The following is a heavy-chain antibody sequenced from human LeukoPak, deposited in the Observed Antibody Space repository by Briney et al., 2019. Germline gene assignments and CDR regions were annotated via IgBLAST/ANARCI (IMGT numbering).Heavy chain of an antibody. D-gene: IGHD6-13*01. CDR2: IYYSGST. Sequence: SETLSLTCTVPGGSISSYYWSWIRQPPGKGLEWIGYIYYSGSTNYNPSLKSRVTISVDPSKNQFSLKLSSVTAADTAVYYCARVPAASYYYYYMDVWGKGTTVTVSS. V-gene: IGHV4-59*01. CDR1: GGSISSYY. J-gene: IGHJ6*03. CDR3: ARVPAASYYYYYMDV.